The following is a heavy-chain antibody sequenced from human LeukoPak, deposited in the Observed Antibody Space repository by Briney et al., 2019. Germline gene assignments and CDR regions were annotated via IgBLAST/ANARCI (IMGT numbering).Heavy chain of an antibody. V-gene: IGHV4-4*07. CDR1: GGSISSYY. CDR3: ARVSLQLYYYYYMDV. CDR2: IYTSGST. Sequence: SETLSLACTVSGGSISSYYWSWLRQPAGKGLEWIGRIYTSGSTNYNPSLNSRVTMSVDTSKNQFSLKLSSVTAADTAWYYCARVSLQLYYYYYMDVWGKGTTVTVSS. J-gene: IGHJ6*03. D-gene: IGHD5-18*01.